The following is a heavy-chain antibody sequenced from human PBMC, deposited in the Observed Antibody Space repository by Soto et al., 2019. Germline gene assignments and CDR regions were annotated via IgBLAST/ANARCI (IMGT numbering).Heavy chain of an antibody. J-gene: IGHJ6*02. CDR2: ISDDGTNK. Sequence: QVQLVESGGGVVQPGRSLRLSCAASGFIFSSYAMHWVRQAPGKGLEWVAVISDDGTNKYYADSVKGRFTISRDNSKNTTYLQMNSLRVDETAVYYCARDPYGMDVWGQGATVTVSS. CDR3: ARDPYGMDV. V-gene: IGHV3-30-3*01. CDR1: GFIFSSYA.